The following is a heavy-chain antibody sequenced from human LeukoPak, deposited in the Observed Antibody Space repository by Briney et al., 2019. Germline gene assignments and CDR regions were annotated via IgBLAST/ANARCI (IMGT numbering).Heavy chain of an antibody. J-gene: IGHJ4*02. Sequence: ASVKVSCKAPGGTFSSYAISWVRQAPGQGLEWMGRIIPILGIANYAQKLQGRVTITADKSTSTAYMELSSLRSEDTAVYYCARDRARYCSSTSCYGDAFDYWGQGTLVTVSS. D-gene: IGHD2-2*01. CDR1: GGTFSSYA. CDR2: IIPILGIA. CDR3: ARDRARYCSSTSCYGDAFDY. V-gene: IGHV1-69*04.